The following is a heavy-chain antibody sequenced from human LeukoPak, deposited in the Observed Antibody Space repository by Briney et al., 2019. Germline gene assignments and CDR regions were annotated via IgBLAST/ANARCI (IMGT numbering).Heavy chain of an antibody. CDR3: ARGRGYSGYFGYYYMDV. V-gene: IGHV4-59*01. D-gene: IGHD5-12*01. CDR2: IYYSGST. J-gene: IGHJ6*03. CDR1: GGSISNYY. Sequence: SETLSLTCTVSGGSISNYYWSWIRQPPGKGLEWIGYIYYSGSTNYNPSLKSRVTISLDTSKNQFSLKLSSVTAADTAVYYCARGRGYSGYFGYYYMDVWGKGTTVTISS.